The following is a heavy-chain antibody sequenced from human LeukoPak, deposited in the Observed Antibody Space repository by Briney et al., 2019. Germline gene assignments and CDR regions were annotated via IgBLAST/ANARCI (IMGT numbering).Heavy chain of an antibody. CDR2: IYYTGST. V-gene: IGHV4-59*08. CDR1: GGSISSYY. CDR3: ARHGTISSESYFDY. J-gene: IGHJ4*02. Sequence: SETLSLTCTVSGGSISSYYWSWIRQPPGKGLEWIGYIYYTGSTNYNPSLKSRVTGFVDTSKNQVSLRLSSVTAADTAVYYCARHGTISSESYFDYWGQGALVAVSS. D-gene: IGHD1-14*01.